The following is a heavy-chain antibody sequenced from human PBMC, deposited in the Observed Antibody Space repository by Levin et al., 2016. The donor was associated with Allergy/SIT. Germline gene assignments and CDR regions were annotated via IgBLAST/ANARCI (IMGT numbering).Heavy chain of an antibody. Sequence: WIRQPPGKGLEWVANIKQDGSEKYYVDSVKGRFTISRDNAKNSLYLQMNSLRAEDTAVYYCARGSGSYYNPPGDWAFDIWGQGTMVTVSS. CDR2: IKQDGSEK. CDR3: ARGSGSYYNPPGDWAFDI. D-gene: IGHD3-10*01. V-gene: IGHV3-7*04. J-gene: IGHJ3*02.